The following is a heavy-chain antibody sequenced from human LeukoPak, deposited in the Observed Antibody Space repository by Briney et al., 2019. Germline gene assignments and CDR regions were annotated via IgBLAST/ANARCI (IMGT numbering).Heavy chain of an antibody. CDR3: ARPNSPGSNDAFDI. CDR2: SIPISGTA. V-gene: IGHV1-69*06. J-gene: IGHJ3*02. CDR1: GGTFSIYA. Sequence: ASVKVSFKGSGGTFSIYAISWVRQAPGQGPEWMGGSIPISGTANYPQKFQGRVTITADKATSTDNMELSRLRYEDTAVYYCARPNSPGSNDAFDIWGQGTVVTVSS. D-gene: IGHD1-26*01.